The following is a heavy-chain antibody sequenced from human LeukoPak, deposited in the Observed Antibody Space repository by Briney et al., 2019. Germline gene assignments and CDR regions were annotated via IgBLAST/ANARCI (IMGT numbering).Heavy chain of an antibody. Sequence: PGRSLRLSCAASGFSFSSYAMSWVRQAPGKGLEWVSTISASGGTTHYADSVKGRFTISRDNAKNSLYLQMSSLSAADTAVYYCARVLPPEYTSGWYPDYWGQGTLVTVSS. CDR1: GFSFSSYA. D-gene: IGHD6-19*01. J-gene: IGHJ4*02. V-gene: IGHV3-23*01. CDR2: ISASGGTT. CDR3: ARVLPPEYTSGWYPDY.